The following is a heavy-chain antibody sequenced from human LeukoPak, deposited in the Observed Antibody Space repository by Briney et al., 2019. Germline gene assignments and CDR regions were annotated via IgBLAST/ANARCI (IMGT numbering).Heavy chain of an antibody. D-gene: IGHD3-22*01. CDR3: AIASRTYYYDSSGYFREYYFDY. CDR2: IYYSGST. J-gene: IGHJ4*02. CDR1: GGSISSGGYY. V-gene: IGHV4-31*03. Sequence: SETLSLTCTVSGGSISSGGYYWSWIRQHQGKGLEWIGYIYYSGSTYYNPSLKSRVTISVDTSKNQFSLKLSSVTAADTAVYYCAIASRTYYYDSSGYFREYYFDYWGQGTLVTVSS.